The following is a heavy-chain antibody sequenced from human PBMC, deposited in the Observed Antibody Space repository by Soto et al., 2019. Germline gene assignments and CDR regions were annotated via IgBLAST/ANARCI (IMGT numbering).Heavy chain of an antibody. J-gene: IGHJ5*02. Sequence: QVQLVQSGAEVRKPGSSVKVSCKASGGTFSSYAISWVRQAPGQGLEWMGGIIPLFGTTNYAQKFQGRVTITADESTSTAYMDLSSPRSEDTAVYYCARVAGHYYDSSGYASWGQGTLVTVSS. CDR1: GGTFSSYA. V-gene: IGHV1-69*12. CDR3: ARVAGHYYDSSGYAS. CDR2: IIPLFGTT. D-gene: IGHD3-22*01.